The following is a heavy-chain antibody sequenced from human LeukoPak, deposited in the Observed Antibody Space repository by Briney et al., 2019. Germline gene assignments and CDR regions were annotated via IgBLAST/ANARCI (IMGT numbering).Heavy chain of an antibody. J-gene: IGHJ4*02. CDR3: ARGPLCSSTSCYYFDY. Sequence: ASVKVSCKAFGYTFTGYYLHWVRQAPGQGLEWMGWINPNSGGTNYAQKFQGRVTMTRDTSISTAYMELSRLRSDDTAVYYCARGPLCSSTSCYYFDYWGQGTLVTVSS. CDR2: INPNSGGT. D-gene: IGHD2-2*01. CDR1: GYTFTGYY. V-gene: IGHV1-2*02.